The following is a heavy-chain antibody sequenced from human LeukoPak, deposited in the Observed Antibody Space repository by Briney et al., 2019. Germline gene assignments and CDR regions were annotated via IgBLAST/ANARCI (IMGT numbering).Heavy chain of an antibody. D-gene: IGHD2-8*02. Sequence: PGGSLRLSCAASGFTFSSYEMNWVRQAPGKGLEWVSYISSSGSTIYYADSVKGRFTISRDNAKNSLYLQMNSLRAEDTAVYYCARDALGVLRNWLDPWGQGTLVTVSS. CDR3: ARDALGVLRNWLDP. J-gene: IGHJ5*02. CDR1: GFTFSSYE. CDR2: ISSSGSTI. V-gene: IGHV3-48*03.